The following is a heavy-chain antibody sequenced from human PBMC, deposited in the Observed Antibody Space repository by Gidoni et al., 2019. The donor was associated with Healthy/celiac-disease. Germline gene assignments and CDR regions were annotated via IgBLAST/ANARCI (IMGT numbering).Heavy chain of an antibody. CDR2: INHSGST. Sequence: QVQLQQWGAGLLKPSETLSLTCAVYGGSFSGYSWSWIRQPPGKGLEWIGEINHSGSTNYNPSLKSRVTISVDTSKNQFSLKLSSVTAADTAVYYCARRRRGSYDSSGYPNPSGRAFDIWGQGTMVTVSS. CDR1: GGSFSGYS. CDR3: ARRRRGSYDSSGYPNPSGRAFDI. D-gene: IGHD3-22*01. J-gene: IGHJ3*02. V-gene: IGHV4-34*01.